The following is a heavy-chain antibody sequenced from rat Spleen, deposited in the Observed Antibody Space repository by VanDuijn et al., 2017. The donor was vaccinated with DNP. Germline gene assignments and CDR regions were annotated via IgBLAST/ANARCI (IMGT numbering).Heavy chain of an antibody. Sequence: EVQLVESGGGLVQPGRSLKLSCAASGFTFSDYNMAWVRQAPKKGLEWVATIIDDGSRTYYRDAVKGRFTISRDNAKSTLYLQMDSLRSEDTATYYCATFEGSDAWGQGTSVTVSS. CDR2: IIDDGSRT. CDR1: GFTFSDYN. V-gene: IGHV5S10*01. CDR3: ATFEGSDA. D-gene: IGHD1-11*01. J-gene: IGHJ4*01.